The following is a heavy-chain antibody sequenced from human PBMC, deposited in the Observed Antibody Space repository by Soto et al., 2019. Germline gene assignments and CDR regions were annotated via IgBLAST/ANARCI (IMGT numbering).Heavy chain of an antibody. Sequence: EVQLLESGGGLVQPGGSLRLSCAASGFTLTLSAMSWVRQAPGKGLEWVSSISVSGGGTYYADSAKGRFTISRDASKNTLYLQMNSLRAEDTAVYYCAKDYYFDSWGQGTLVTVSS. CDR2: ISVSGGGT. CDR3: AKDYYFDS. CDR1: GFTLTLSA. J-gene: IGHJ4*02. V-gene: IGHV3-23*01.